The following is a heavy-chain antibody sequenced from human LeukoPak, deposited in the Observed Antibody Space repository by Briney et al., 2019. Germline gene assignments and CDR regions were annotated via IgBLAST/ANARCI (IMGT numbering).Heavy chain of an antibody. V-gene: IGHV3-30*02. J-gene: IGHJ4*02. CDR2: IRYDGSNK. D-gene: IGHD3-10*01. CDR3: ARAPPNYYGSGRVDVIDY. CDR1: GFTFSSYG. Sequence: GGSLRLSCAASGFTFSSYGMHWVRQAPGKGLEWVAFIRYDGSNKYYADSVKGRFTISRDNSKNTLYLQMNSLRAEDTAVYYCARAPPNYYGSGRVDVIDYWGQGTLVTVSS.